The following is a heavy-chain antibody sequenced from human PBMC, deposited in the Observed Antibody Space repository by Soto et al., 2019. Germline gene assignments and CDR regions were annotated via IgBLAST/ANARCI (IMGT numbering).Heavy chain of an antibody. V-gene: IGHV3-74*02. CDR1: GFDFSTYW. Sequence: EVQLVESGGGLVQPGGSLRLSCAASGFDFSTYWMHWVRQAPGKGLVWVSRISGGGGTTYADSVEGRFTISRDNANNTVYLQKNSLTEEDTAMYYCIRASGVAGTGEYFWGQGTLVTVSS. CDR3: IRASGVAGTGEYF. CDR2: ISGGGGT. D-gene: IGHD3-10*01. J-gene: IGHJ4*02.